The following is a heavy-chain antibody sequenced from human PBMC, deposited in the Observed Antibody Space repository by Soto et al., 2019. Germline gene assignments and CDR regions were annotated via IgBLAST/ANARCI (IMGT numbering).Heavy chain of an antibody. V-gene: IGHV3-30*18. D-gene: IGHD3-3*01. Sequence: GGSLRLSCAASGFTFSSYGMHWVRQAPGKGLEWVAVISYDGSNKYYADSVKGRFTISRDNSKNTLYLQMNSLRAEDTAVYYCAKDFWSGPLLGYYYYYGMDVWGQGTTVTVSS. CDR1: GFTFSSYG. CDR2: ISYDGSNK. J-gene: IGHJ6*02. CDR3: AKDFWSGPLLGYYYYYGMDV.